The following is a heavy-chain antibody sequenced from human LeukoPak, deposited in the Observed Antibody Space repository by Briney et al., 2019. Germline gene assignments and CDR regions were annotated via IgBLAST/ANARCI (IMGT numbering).Heavy chain of an antibody. Sequence: GGSLRLSCAASGFTFSIYNMNWVRQPPGKGLQWVSYISSSSNIIYYADSVKGRFTISRDNAKNSLFLQMNSLRAEDTAVYYCARDFAREFTIDYWGQGTLVTVSS. D-gene: IGHD3-10*01. CDR3: ARDFAREFTIDY. CDR1: GFTFSIYN. CDR2: ISSSSNII. J-gene: IGHJ4*02. V-gene: IGHV3-48*01.